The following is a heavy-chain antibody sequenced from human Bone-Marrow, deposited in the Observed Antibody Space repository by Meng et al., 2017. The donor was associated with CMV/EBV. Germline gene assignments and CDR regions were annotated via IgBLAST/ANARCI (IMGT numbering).Heavy chain of an antibody. D-gene: IGHD6-13*01. CDR1: GYSFTSYW. V-gene: IGHV1-2*02. CDR2: INPNSGGT. CDR3: ARIANGGWFDP. J-gene: IGHJ5*02. Sequence: GESLKISCKGSGYSFTSYWIGWVRQAPGQGLEWMGWINPNSGGTNYAQKFQGRVTMTRDTSISTAYMELSRLRSDDTAVYYCARIANGGWFDPWGQGTLVTVSS.